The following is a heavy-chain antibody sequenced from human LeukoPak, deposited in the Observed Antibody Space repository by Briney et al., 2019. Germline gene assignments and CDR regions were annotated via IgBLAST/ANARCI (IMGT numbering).Heavy chain of an antibody. D-gene: IGHD3-22*01. J-gene: IGHJ3*02. V-gene: IGHV4-38-2*01. CDR3: ARGANYYDSSGYYRHDAFDI. CDR1: GWSFSGYY. CDR2: IYHSGST. Sequence: SETLSLICAVYGWSFSGYYWGWIRQPPGRGLEWIGSIYHSGSTYYNPSLKSRVTISVDTSKNQFSLKLSSVTAADTAVYYCARGANYYDSSGYYRHDAFDIWGQGTMVTVSS.